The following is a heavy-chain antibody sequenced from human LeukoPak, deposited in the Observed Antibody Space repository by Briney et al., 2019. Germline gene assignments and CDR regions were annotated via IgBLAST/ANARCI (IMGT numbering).Heavy chain of an antibody. CDR2: IWYDGSNK. CDR1: GFSFSNYD. CDR3: ARGDPTVTTKQNLDY. D-gene: IGHD4-17*01. V-gene: IGHV3-33*01. Sequence: PGRSLRLSCAASGFSFSNYDVHWVRQAPGKGLEWVAVIWYDGSNKYYADSVKGRFTISRDNSKNTLYLQMNSLRVEDTAVYYCARGDPTVTTKQNLDYWGQGTLVTVSS. J-gene: IGHJ4*02.